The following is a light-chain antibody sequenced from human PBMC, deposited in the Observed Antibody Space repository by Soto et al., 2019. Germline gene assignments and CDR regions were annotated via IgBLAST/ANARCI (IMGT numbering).Light chain of an antibody. J-gene: IGLJ3*02. CDR2: RNN. Sequence: QPVLTQPPSASGTPGQRVTISCSGGSSNVGTNFVYWYQELPGTAPKLLIHRNNQRPSGVPDRFSGSKSGTSASLAISGLRSEDEADYYCATWDDTLSGLVFGGGTKVTVL. CDR1: SSNVGTNF. V-gene: IGLV1-47*01. CDR3: ATWDDTLSGLV.